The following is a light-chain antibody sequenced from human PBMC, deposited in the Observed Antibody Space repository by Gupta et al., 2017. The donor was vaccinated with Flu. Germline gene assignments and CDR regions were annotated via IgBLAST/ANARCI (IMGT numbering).Light chain of an antibody. CDR2: QAS. CDR3: QQYSSYSGYS. CDR1: QSISNW. V-gene: IGKV1-5*03. Sequence: DRVTIPCRSSQSISNWLAWYQQKPGKAPKLLIYQASILEGGVPSRFSGSGSGTEFTLTISCLQADDFAAYYCQQYSSYSGYSFGQGTKVEIK. J-gene: IGKJ2*03.